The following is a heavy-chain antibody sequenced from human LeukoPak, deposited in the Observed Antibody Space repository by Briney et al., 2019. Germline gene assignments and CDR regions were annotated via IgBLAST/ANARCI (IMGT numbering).Heavy chain of an antibody. J-gene: IGHJ6*03. V-gene: IGHV3-23*01. D-gene: IGHD2-2*01. CDR3: AKGTSWMSPYYYMDV. CDR1: GFTFSSYA. CDR2: IGSSGNT. Sequence: GGSLRLSCAPSGFTFSSYAMTWVRQAPGKGLEWVSAIGSSGNTFYADSVKGRFTISRDNSQSTLYLHMNSLRAEDTALYYCAKGTSWMSPYYYMDVWGTGTTVTVSS.